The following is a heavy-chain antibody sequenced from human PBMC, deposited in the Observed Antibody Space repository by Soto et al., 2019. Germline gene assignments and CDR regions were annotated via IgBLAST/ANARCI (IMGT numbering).Heavy chain of an antibody. CDR2: IKRKTESYIT. J-gene: IGHJ2*01. V-gene: IGHV3-72*01. Sequence: HPGGSLRLSCEASGFSFSDHWMEWVRQAPGKGLEWVGRIKRKTESYITEYAASVEGRFTISRDDSKTSLYLQVNSLKSDDTAVYFCARSNYWRLDVWGRGTLVTVSS. D-gene: IGHD4-4*01. CDR3: ARSNYWRLDV. CDR1: GFSFSDHW.